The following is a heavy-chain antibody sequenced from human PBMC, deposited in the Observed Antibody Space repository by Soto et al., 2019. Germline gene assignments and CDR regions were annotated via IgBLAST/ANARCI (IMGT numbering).Heavy chain of an antibody. Sequence: EVQLLESGGGLVQPGGSLRLSCAASGFTFSSYAMRWVRQAPVKGLEWVSAISGSGNSTYYADSVKGRFTISRDNSKNTLNLQMNSMRADDTAVYYWARRGSESYYDDWGQGTLVTVSS. CDR3: ARRGSESYYDD. J-gene: IGHJ4*02. CDR2: ISGSGNST. V-gene: IGHV3-23*01. D-gene: IGHD3-16*01. CDR1: GFTFSSYA.